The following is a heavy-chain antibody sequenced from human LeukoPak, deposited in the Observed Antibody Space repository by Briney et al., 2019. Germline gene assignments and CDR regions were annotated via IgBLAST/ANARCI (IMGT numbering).Heavy chain of an antibody. V-gene: IGHV4-39*07. Sequence: SETLSLTCTVSGGSISSSSYYWGWIRQPPGKGLEWIGSIYYSGSIYYNPSLKSQVTISVDTSKNQFSLKLSSVTAADTAVYYCARVQTTGFDYWGQGTLVTVSS. CDR1: GGSISSSSYY. J-gene: IGHJ4*02. CDR2: IYYSGSI. CDR3: ARVQTTGFDY. D-gene: IGHD4-17*01.